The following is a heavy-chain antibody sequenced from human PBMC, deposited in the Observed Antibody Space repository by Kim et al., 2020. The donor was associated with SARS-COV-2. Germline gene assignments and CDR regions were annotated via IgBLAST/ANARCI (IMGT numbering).Heavy chain of an antibody. CDR3: AKGVSNDVGMVLIYDDMGV. J-gene: IGHJ6*03. Sequence: GGSLRLSCAASGFSFRYYAMSWVRQAPGKGLEWVSGISGSGGSTYYADSVQGRFTISRDNSENTLYLQMNSLRAEDAAVYYCAKGVSNDVGMVLIYDDMGVWGKGTTVTVSS. CDR2: ISGSGGST. D-gene: IGHD3-3*01. CDR1: GFSFRYYA. V-gene: IGHV3-23*01.